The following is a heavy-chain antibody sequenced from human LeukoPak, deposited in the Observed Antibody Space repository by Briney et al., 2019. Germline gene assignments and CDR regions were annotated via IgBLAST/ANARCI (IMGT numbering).Heavy chain of an antibody. CDR3: ARVVGLTGYSSSWYSGYYYYMDV. D-gene: IGHD6-13*01. J-gene: IGHJ6*03. Sequence: WASVKVSCKAFGYTFTSNYMHWVRQAPGQGPEWMGVISPSGGSTTYAQKFQGRVTLTRDMSTSTDYLELSSLRSEDTAVYYCARVVGLTGYSSSWYSGYYYYMDVWGKGTTVTVSS. CDR2: ISPSGGST. V-gene: IGHV1-46*01. CDR1: GYTFTSNY.